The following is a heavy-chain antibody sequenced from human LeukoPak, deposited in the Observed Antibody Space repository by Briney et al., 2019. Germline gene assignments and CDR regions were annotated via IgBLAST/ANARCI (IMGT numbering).Heavy chain of an antibody. CDR3: ARLTPPFDY. CDR1: GFTFSNYW. V-gene: IGHV3-74*01. Sequence: GGSLRLFCAPSGFTFSNYWMHWVRHAPGKGLVWVARINSDGSHTNYADSVEGRFTLPRHHRKNKLYLQMNSLRAEDTAVYYCARLTPPFDYWGQGTLVTVSS. J-gene: IGHJ4*02. CDR2: INSDGSHT. D-gene: IGHD3-16*01.